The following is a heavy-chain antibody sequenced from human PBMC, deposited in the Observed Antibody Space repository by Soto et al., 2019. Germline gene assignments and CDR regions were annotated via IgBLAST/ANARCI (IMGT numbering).Heavy chain of an antibody. J-gene: IGHJ4*02. Sequence: SETLSLTCAVSGYSISSGYYWGWVRQPPGKGLEWIGSIYHSGSTYYNPSLKSRVTIPVDTSKNQFSLKLSSVTAADTAVYYCARFSMIVVVIPDYWGQGTLVTVSS. D-gene: IGHD3-22*01. V-gene: IGHV4-38-2*01. CDR2: IYHSGST. CDR1: GYSISSGYY. CDR3: ARFSMIVVVIPDY.